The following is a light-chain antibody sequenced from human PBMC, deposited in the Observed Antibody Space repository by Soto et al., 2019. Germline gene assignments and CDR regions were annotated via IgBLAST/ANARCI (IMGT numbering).Light chain of an antibody. V-gene: IGLV2-23*03. Sequence: QSALTQPASVSGSPGQSITISCTGASSDVGTYNLVSWYQQHPGKAPKLLIYESNKRPSGISNRFSGSKSGDTASLTISGLQAEDEADYYCCPYVGSGIFYVFGTGTKLTVL. CDR3: CPYVGSGIFYV. J-gene: IGLJ1*01. CDR1: SSDVGTYNL. CDR2: ESN.